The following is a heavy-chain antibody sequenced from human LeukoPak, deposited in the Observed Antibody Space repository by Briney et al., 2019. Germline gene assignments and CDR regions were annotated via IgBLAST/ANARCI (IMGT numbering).Heavy chain of an antibody. CDR2: IYHTGTT. V-gene: IGHV4-31*02. CDR1: GFTFSSYA. J-gene: IGHJ3*02. CDR3: ARSPDDAFDI. Sequence: LRLSCAASGFTFSSYAMSWVRQAPGKGLEWIAYIYHTGTTYYNPSLKSRVNISVDTSKNQFSLKLSSVTAADTAVYYCARSPDDAFDIWGQGTMVTVSS.